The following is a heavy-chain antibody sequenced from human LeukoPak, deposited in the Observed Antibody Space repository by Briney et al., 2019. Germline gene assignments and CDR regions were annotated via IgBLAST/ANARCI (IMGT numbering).Heavy chain of an antibody. Sequence: GGSLRLSCAASGFTFSNNNMNWVRQAPGQGLEWVSSIVTGGTDIHYADSVKGRFTISRDNAKNSLNLQMTRLRAEDTAVYYCARDTRVYSDFWSGYSNWGQGTLVTVSS. D-gene: IGHD3-3*01. J-gene: IGHJ4*02. CDR3: ARDTRVYSDFWSGYSN. CDR2: IVTGGTDI. CDR1: GFTFSNNN. V-gene: IGHV3-21*01.